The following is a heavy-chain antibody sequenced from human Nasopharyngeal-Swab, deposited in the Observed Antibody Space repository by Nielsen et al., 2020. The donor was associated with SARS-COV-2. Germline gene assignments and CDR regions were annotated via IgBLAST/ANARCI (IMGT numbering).Heavy chain of an antibody. CDR1: GFTFSSYA. V-gene: IGHV3-30*04. Sequence: GGSLRLSCAASGFTFSSYAMHWVRQAPGKGLEWVAVISYDGSNKYYADSVKGRFTISRDNAKDTLYLQVNSLRVDDTAVYYCAKASGAYCTGSSCLPDYWGQGILVAVSS. CDR3: AKASGAYCTGSSCLPDY. J-gene: IGHJ4*02. D-gene: IGHD2-15*01. CDR2: ISYDGSNK.